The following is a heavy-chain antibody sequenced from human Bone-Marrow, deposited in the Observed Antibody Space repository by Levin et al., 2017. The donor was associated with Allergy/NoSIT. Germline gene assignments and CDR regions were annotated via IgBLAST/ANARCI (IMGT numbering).Heavy chain of an antibody. CDR2: IGNSGSII. CDR3: ARKGGSSSETLDY. Sequence: PGGSLRLSCAASGFIFSDYYMSWIRQAPGRGLEWVSYIGNSGSIISYADSVRGRFTISRDNAKNSLYLQMNSVRAEDTAVYYCARKGGSSSETLDYWGQGALVTVSS. CDR1: GFIFSDYY. J-gene: IGHJ4*02. D-gene: IGHD6-6*01. V-gene: IGHV3-11*01.